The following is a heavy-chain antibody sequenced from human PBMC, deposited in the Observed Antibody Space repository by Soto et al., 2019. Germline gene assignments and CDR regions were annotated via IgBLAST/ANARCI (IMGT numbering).Heavy chain of an antibody. CDR1: EFTFSYYA. D-gene: IGHD4-4*01. J-gene: IGHJ6*02. V-gene: IGHV3-30-3*01. CDR2: LSYDGSSQ. CDR3: ARGYRNYGMGSIDV. Sequence: QVQLVESGGGVVQPGRSLTLSCAASEFTFSYYAMHWVRQAPGKGLEWVAILSYDGSSQYYADSVKGRFTISRDNSKNTLDLQMNSLSAEETAVYYCARGYRNYGMGSIDVWGQGTTVTVSS.